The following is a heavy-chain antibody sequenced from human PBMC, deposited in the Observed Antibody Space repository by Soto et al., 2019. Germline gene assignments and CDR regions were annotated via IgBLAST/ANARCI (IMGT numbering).Heavy chain of an antibody. D-gene: IGHD6-6*01. J-gene: IGHJ6*02. Sequence: PSETLSLTXTVSGGSISSYYWSWIRQPPGKGLEWIGYIYYSGSTNYNPSLKSRVTISVDTSKNQFSLKLSSVTAADTAVYYCAGSSETNYGMDVWGQGTTVTVSS. V-gene: IGHV4-59*01. CDR2: IYYSGST. CDR3: AGSSETNYGMDV. CDR1: GGSISSYY.